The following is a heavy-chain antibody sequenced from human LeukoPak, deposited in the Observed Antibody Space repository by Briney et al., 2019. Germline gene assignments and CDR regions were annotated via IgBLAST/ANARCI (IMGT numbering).Heavy chain of an antibody. Sequence: GASLKISCQGSGSIFTSYWISWVRQLPGKGLEWMGRIDPSDSYTNYSPSFQGHVTISADKSISTAYLQWSSLKASDTAMYYCARSTGTDFDYWGQGTLVTVSS. CDR1: GSIFTSYW. CDR3: ARSTGTDFDY. V-gene: IGHV5-10-1*01. CDR2: IDPSDSYT. D-gene: IGHD1-1*01. J-gene: IGHJ4*02.